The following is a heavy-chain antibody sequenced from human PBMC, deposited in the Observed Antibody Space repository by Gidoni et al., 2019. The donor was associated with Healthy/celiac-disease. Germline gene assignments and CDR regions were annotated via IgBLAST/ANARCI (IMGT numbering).Heavy chain of an antibody. V-gene: IGHV3-33*01. J-gene: IGHJ2*01. CDR1: GFTFSSYG. CDR2: IWYDGSNK. CDR3: ARDAYTVTTILYGWYFDL. Sequence: QVQLVESGGGVVQPGRSLRLSCAASGFTFSSYGMHWVRQAPGKGLEWVAVIWYDGSNKYYADSVKGRFTISRDNSKNTLYLQMNSLRAEDTAVYYCARDAYTVTTILYGWYFDLWGRGTLVTVSS. D-gene: IGHD4-17*01.